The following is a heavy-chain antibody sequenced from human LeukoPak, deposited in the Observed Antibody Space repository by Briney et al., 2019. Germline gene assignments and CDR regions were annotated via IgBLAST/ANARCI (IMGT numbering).Heavy chain of an antibody. D-gene: IGHD2-2*01. J-gene: IGHJ6*02. CDR2: INPNSGGT. CDR3: AXXXVVVPGSRYYGMDV. V-gene: IGHV1-2*02. Sequence: ASVKVSCRASGYTFTGYYMHWVRQAPGQGLEWMGWINPNSGGTNYAQKFQGRVTMTRDTSISTAYMELSRLRSDDTAVYYCAXXXVVVPGSRYYGMDVWGQGTTVTVSS. CDR1: GYTFTGYY.